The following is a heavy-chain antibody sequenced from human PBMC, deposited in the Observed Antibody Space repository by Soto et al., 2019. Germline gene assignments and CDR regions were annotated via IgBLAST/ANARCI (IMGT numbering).Heavy chain of an antibody. J-gene: IGHJ5*02. CDR2: INPNSGGT. V-gene: IGHV1-2*02. Sequence: GASVKVSCKASGYTFTGYYMHWVRQAPGQGLEWMGWINPNSGGTNYAQKFQGRVTMTRDTSISTAYMELSRLGSDDTAVYYCARESGSGSYYTNYNWFDPWGQGTLVTVSS. CDR3: ARESGSGSYYTNYNWFDP. CDR1: GYTFTGYY. D-gene: IGHD3-10*01.